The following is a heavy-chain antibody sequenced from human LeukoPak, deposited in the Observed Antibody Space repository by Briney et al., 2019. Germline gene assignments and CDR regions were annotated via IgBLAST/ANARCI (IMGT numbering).Heavy chain of an antibody. CDR3: ARDTYRRTVTTNWYFDL. D-gene: IGHD4-17*01. V-gene: IGHV4-34*01. CDR1: GGSFSGYY. CDR2: INHSGST. J-gene: IGHJ2*01. Sequence: SETLSLTCAVYGGSFSGYYWSWIRQPPGKGLEWIGEINHSGSTNYNPSLKSRVTISVDTSKNQFSLKLSSVTAADTAVYYCARDTYRRTVTTNWYFDLWGRGTLVTVSS.